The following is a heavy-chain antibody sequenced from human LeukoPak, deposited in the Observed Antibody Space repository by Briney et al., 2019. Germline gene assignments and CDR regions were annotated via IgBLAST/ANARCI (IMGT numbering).Heavy chain of an antibody. CDR3: ARGGAFEGVMRYYYYGMDV. CDR2: IYHSGST. J-gene: IGHJ6*02. D-gene: IGHD3-16*01. V-gene: IGHV4-30-2*01. CDR1: GGSISSGGYS. Sequence: SETLSLTCAVSGGSISSGGYSWSWIRQPPGKGLEWIGYIYHSGSTYYNPSLKSRVTISVDRSKNQFSLKLSSVTAADTAVYYCARGGAFEGVMRYYYYGMDVWGQGTTVTVSS.